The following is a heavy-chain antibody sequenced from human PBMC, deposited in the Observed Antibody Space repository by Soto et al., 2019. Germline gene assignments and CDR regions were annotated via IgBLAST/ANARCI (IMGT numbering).Heavy chain of an antibody. CDR3: ARDGFGVGENDY. J-gene: IGHJ4*02. CDR1: GGSISSYY. V-gene: IGHV4-59*01. CDR2: IYYSGST. D-gene: IGHD3-10*01. Sequence: SETLSLTCTVSGGSISSYYWSWIRQPPGKGLEWIGYIYYSGSTNYNPSLKSRVTISVDTSKNQFSLKLSSVTAADTAVYYCARDGFGVGENDYWGQGTLVTVSA.